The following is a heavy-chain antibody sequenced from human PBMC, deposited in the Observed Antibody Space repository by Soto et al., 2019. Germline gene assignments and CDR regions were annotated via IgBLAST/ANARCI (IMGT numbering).Heavy chain of an antibody. Sequence: QVQLQESGPGLVKPSQTLSLTCTVSGGSISSGGYYWSWIRQHPGKGLEWIGYIYYSGSTYYNPAIKSRVTISVDTSKNQFSLKLSSVTAADTAVYYCARWTTVTNNWFDPWGQGTLVTVSS. D-gene: IGHD4-4*01. V-gene: IGHV4-31*03. CDR3: ARWTTVTNNWFDP. CDR2: IYYSGST. J-gene: IGHJ5*02. CDR1: GGSISSGGYY.